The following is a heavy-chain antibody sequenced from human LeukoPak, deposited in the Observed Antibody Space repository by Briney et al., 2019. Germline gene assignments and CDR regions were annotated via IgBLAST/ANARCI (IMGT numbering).Heavy chain of an antibody. Sequence: KPSQTLSLTCTVSGGSISSSNYYWGWIRQPPGKGLEWIGVIYYSGNTYYTPSLKSRVTMSIDTSKNQFSLRLSSVTAADTALYYCARGLPKHDYGDYGGTWFDPWGQGALVTVSS. J-gene: IGHJ5*02. CDR3: ARGLPKHDYGDYGGTWFDP. CDR2: IYYSGNT. V-gene: IGHV4-39*07. CDR1: GGSISSSNYY. D-gene: IGHD4-17*01.